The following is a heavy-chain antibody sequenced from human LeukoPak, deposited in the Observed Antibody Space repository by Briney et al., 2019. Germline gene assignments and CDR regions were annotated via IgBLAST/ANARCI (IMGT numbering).Heavy chain of an antibody. D-gene: IGHD5-12*01. V-gene: IGHV3-7*01. J-gene: IGHJ4*02. CDR1: GFTFSSYW. CDR3: ARARGGYDLDY. CDR2: IKQDGGEK. Sequence: GGSLRLSCAASGFTFSSYWMSWVRQAPGKGLEWVANIKQDGGEKYYVESVKGRFTISRDNVKNSLYLQMNSVGVEDTAVYYCARARGGYDLDYWGQGTLVTVSS.